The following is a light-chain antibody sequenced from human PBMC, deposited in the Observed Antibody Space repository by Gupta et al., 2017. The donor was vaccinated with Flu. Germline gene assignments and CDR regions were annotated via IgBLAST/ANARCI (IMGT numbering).Light chain of an antibody. CDR3: QQSYSDPWT. CDR1: QSITTY. J-gene: IGKJ1*01. Sequence: DIQMTQSPSSLSASVGDRVTITCRASQSITTYLHWYQQKPGKAPKLLISVASNLQSGVPSRFSGSGSGTXFTLTIXTLQPEDFASYYCQQSYSDPWTFGXGTKVEIK. V-gene: IGKV1-39*01. CDR2: VAS.